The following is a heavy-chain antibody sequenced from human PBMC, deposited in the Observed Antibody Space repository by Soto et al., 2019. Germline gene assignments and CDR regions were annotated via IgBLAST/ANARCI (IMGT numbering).Heavy chain of an antibody. J-gene: IGHJ3*02. CDR1: GFTFSSYA. V-gene: IGHV3-23*01. D-gene: IGHD3-3*01. Sequence: QPGGSLRLSCAASGFTFSSYAMSWVRQAPGKGLEWVSAISGSGGSTYYADSVKGRFTISRDNSKNTLYLQMNSLRAEDTAVYYCAKDPGRRITIFGVVIIHGAFDIWGQGTMVTVSS. CDR3: AKDPGRRITIFGVVIIHGAFDI. CDR2: ISGSGGST.